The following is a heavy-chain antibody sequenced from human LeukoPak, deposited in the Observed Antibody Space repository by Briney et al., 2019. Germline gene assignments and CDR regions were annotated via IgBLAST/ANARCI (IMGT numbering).Heavy chain of an antibody. D-gene: IGHD4-17*01. Sequence: GESLKISCKGSGYSFTYWIGWVRQMPGKGLEWMGIIYSGDSHTRYSPSFQGRVTISADKSISTAYLQWSSLEASDTAMYYCASARHGDYVWDYWGQGTLVTVSS. CDR3: ASARHGDYVWDY. J-gene: IGHJ4*02. CDR2: IYSGDSHT. CDR1: GYSFTYW. V-gene: IGHV5-51*01.